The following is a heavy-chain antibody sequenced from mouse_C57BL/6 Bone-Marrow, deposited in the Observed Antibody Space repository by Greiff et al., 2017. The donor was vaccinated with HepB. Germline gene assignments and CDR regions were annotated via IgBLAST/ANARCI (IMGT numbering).Heavy chain of an antibody. V-gene: IGHV3-3*01. J-gene: IGHJ1*03. CDR1: GFSINSDCY. CDR3: ARVITTNWYFDV. D-gene: IGHD2-4*01. Sequence: EVQVVESGPSLVRPSQPLSLTCTVTGFSINSDCYWIWIRQFPGNKLEYIGYTFYSGITYYNPSLESRTYITRDTSKNQFSLKLSSVTTEDTATYYCARVITTNWYFDVWGTGTTVTVSS. CDR2: TFYSGIT.